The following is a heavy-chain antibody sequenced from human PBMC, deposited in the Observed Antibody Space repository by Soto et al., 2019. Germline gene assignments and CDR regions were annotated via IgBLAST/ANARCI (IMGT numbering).Heavy chain of an antibody. CDR2: IYYSGST. CDR3: ARIVESGYTIDFDL. J-gene: IGHJ2*01. CDR1: GGSISSGDYY. V-gene: IGHV4-30-4*01. Sequence: QVQLQESGPGLVKPSQTLSLTCTVPGGSISSGDYYWTWIRQPPGKGLEWIGYIYYSGSTNYNPSLSSRVTISVDTSKNQFSLYLSSVTAADTAVYYCARIVESGYTIDFDLWGRGSLVTVSS. D-gene: IGHD3-16*02.